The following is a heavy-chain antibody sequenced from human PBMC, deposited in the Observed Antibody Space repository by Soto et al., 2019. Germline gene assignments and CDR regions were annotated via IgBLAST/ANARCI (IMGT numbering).Heavy chain of an antibody. CDR2: IWYDGSSK. Sequence: LRLSCAASGFTFSSYGMHWVRQAPGKGLEWVAVIWYDGSSKYYADSVKGRFTISRDNSKNTLYLQMNSLRAEDTAVYYCARLLGDTATLALGMDVWGQGTTVTVSS. D-gene: IGHD5-18*01. CDR1: GFTFSSYG. CDR3: ARLLGDTATLALGMDV. V-gene: IGHV3-33*01. J-gene: IGHJ6*02.